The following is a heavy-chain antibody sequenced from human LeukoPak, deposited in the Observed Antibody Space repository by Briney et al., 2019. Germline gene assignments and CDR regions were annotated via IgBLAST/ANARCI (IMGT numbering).Heavy chain of an antibody. CDR3: ARLLWFGELFSYYGMDV. Sequence: PGGSLRLSCAASGFTFSSYWMSWVRQAPGKGLEWVANIKQDGSEKYYVDSVKGRFTISRDNAKNSLYLQVNSLRAEDTAVYYCARLLWFGELFSYYGMDVWGQGTTVTVSS. V-gene: IGHV3-7*01. J-gene: IGHJ6*02. D-gene: IGHD3-10*01. CDR1: GFTFSSYW. CDR2: IKQDGSEK.